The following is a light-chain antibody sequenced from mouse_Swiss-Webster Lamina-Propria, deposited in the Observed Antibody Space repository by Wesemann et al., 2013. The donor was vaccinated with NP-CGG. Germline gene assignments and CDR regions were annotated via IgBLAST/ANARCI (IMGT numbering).Light chain of an antibody. CDR1: ENVGTY. CDR2: WAS. Sequence: IVMTQSPKSMSMSVGERVTLSCKASENVGTYVSWYQQKPGQSPKLLIYWASTRESGVPDRFTGSGSGTDFTLTISSVQAEDLAVYYCHQYLSSYTFGGGTKLEIK. V-gene: IGKV6-20*01. J-gene: IGKJ2*01. CDR3: HQYLSSYT.